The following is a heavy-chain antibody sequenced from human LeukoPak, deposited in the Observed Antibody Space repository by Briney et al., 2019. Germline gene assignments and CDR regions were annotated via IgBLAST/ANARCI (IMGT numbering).Heavy chain of an antibody. V-gene: IGHV1-69*13. CDR3: ARIRDGYNDAYDI. CDR2: IIPIFGTS. Sequence: RASVKVSCKASGGTFSSYAINWVRQAPGQGLEWMGGIIPIFGTSNYAHKFQGRVTITADESTSTVYMELSSLRSEDTAIYYCARIRDGYNDAYDIWGQGTVVTVPS. J-gene: IGHJ3*02. D-gene: IGHD5-24*01. CDR1: GGTFSSYA.